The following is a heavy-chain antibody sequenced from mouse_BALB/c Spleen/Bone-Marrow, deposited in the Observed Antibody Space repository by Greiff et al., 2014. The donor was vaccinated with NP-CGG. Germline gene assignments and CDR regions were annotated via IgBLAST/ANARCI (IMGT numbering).Heavy chain of an antibody. CDR2: VYPFDSYT. J-gene: IGHJ3*01. D-gene: IGHD1-1*01. Sequence: QVQLQQSGAEVGGPGASVKLFCKAFGYTFTKSWVNWGEQRPGQGLWGNGNVYPFDSYTNYNQKFKDKATLTVDKSSSAAYMQLISPTSEDSAVYYCTREGYYGSSYLAYWGQGTLVTVSA. V-gene: IGHV1-69*02. CDR1: GYTFTKSW. CDR3: TREGYYGSSYLAY.